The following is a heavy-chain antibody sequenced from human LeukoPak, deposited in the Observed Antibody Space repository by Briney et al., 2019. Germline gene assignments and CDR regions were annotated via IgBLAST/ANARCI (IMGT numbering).Heavy chain of an antibody. CDR2: IYYSGST. J-gene: IGHJ5*02. D-gene: IGHD2-2*03. V-gene: IGHV4-59*08. CDR3: ARHGYCSSTSCPRTSDWFDP. Sequence: PSETLSLTCTVSGGSISSYYWSWIRQPPVKGLEWIGYIYYSGSTNYNPSLKSRVTISVDTSKNQFSLKLSSVTAADTAVYYCARHGYCSSTSCPRTSDWFDPWGQGTLVTVSS. CDR1: GGSISSYY.